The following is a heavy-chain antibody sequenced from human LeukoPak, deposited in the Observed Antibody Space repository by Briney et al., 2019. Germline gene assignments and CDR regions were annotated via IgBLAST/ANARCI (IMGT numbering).Heavy chain of an antibody. V-gene: IGHV3-48*03. CDR1: GFTFSSYD. J-gene: IGHJ3*02. Sequence: GSLRLSCAASGFTFSSYDMNWVRQAPGKGLEWVSCITSSGITIYYADSVKGRFTISRDNAKNSLYLQMNTLRVEDTAVYYCAREGGSGSPAFDIWGQGTMVTVSS. D-gene: IGHD3-10*01. CDR2: ITSSGITI. CDR3: AREGGSGSPAFDI.